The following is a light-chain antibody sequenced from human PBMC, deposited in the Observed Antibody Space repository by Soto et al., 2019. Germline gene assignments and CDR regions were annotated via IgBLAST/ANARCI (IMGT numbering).Light chain of an antibody. Sequence: VLTQSPDTLSLSPCEIATLSCGSSQRISSDYLAWYQQKPGQVPRLLMSAASTRATGIPDRFTGSGSGTDFTLTISRLEPEDFAVYYCQQSSRSPVTFGQGTRLEIK. J-gene: IGKJ5*01. CDR2: AAS. CDR3: QQSSRSPVT. V-gene: IGKV3-20*01. CDR1: QRISSDY.